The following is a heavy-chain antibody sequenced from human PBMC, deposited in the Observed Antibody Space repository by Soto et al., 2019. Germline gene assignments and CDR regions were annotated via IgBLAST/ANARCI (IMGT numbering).Heavy chain of an antibody. D-gene: IGHD2-2*01. CDR2: IIPILGIA. CDR3: AGCSTSCYDWFDP. J-gene: IGHJ5*02. CDR1: GGTFSSYT. V-gene: IGHV1-69*02. Sequence: QVQLVQSGAEVKKPGSSVKVSCKASGGTFSSYTISWVRQAPGQGLEWMGRIIPILGIANYAQKFQGRVTITADKSTSTAYMELSSLRSEDTAVYYCAGCSTSCYDWFDPWGQGTLVTVSS.